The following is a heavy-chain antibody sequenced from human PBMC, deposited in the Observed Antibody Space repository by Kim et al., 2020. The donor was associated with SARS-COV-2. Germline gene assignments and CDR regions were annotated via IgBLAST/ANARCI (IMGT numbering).Heavy chain of an antibody. D-gene: IGHD4-17*01. CDR1: GFIFTTAW. V-gene: IGHV3-15*01. Sequence: GGSLRLSCAASGFIFTTAWLTWVRQAPGKGLEWVAHIRPTSDGGTTDYTPPVKGRFTISRDDSMNTVFLQMNSLRTEDTALYYCATGGHYHGDWGQGTLV. J-gene: IGHJ4*02. CDR2: IRPTSDGGTT. CDR3: ATGGHYHGD.